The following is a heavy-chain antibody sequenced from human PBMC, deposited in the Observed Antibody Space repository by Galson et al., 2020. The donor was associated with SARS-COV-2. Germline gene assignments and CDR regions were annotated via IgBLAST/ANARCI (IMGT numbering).Heavy chain of an antibody. CDR2: IIPIFGTA. V-gene: IGHV1-69*06. Sequence: ASVKVSCKASGGTFSSYAISWVRQAPGQGLEWMGRIIPIFGTANYAQKFQGRVTITADKSTSTAYMELSSLRSEDTAVYYCARRYYYDSSGYSPFSGDAFDIWGQGTMVTVSS. D-gene: IGHD3-22*01. J-gene: IGHJ3*02. CDR3: ARRYYYDSSGYSPFSGDAFDI. CDR1: GGTFSSYA.